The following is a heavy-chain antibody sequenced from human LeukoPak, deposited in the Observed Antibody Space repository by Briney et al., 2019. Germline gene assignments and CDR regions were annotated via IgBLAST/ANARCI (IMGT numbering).Heavy chain of an antibody. D-gene: IGHD3-22*01. CDR1: GYTFTSYD. CDR3: ARGDSSGYYPNY. CDR2: MNPNSGNT. J-gene: IGHJ4*02. Sequence: ASVKVSCKASGYTFTSYDINWVRQATGQGLEWMGWMNPNSGNTGYAQKFQGRVTMTRSTSISTAYMELSSLRSEDTAVYYCARGDSSGYYPNYWGQGTLATVSS. V-gene: IGHV1-8*01.